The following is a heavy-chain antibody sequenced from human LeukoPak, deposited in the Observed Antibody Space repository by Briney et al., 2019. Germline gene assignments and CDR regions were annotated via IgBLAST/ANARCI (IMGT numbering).Heavy chain of an antibody. Sequence: SETLSLTCTVSGGSISSYYWSWIRQPPGKGLEWIGYIYYSGTTKYNPSLRSRVTISADTSKNQVSLRLTSVTAADTAVYYCARNRRSDADAFDIWGQGTMVTVSS. CDR3: ARNRRSDADAFDI. V-gene: IGHV4-59*08. CDR2: IYYSGTT. J-gene: IGHJ3*02. CDR1: GGSISSYY.